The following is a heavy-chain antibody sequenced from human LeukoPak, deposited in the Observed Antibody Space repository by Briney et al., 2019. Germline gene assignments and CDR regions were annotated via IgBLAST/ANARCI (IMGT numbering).Heavy chain of an antibody. V-gene: IGHV3-23*01. CDR1: GFTFSSYA. CDR3: AKDRRFGEFYFDY. CDR2: ISGSGGST. J-gene: IGHJ4*02. Sequence: QPGGSLRLSCAASGFTFSSYAMSWVRQAPGKGLEWASAISGSGGSTYYADSVKGRFTISRDNSKNTLYLQMNSLRAEDTAVYYCAKDRRFGEFYFDYWGQGTLVTVSS. D-gene: IGHD3-10*01.